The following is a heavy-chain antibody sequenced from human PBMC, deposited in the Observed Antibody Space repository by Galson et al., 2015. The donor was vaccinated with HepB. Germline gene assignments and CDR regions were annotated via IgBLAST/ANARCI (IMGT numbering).Heavy chain of an antibody. CDR1: GYNFTSYG. CDR3: ARDGYYYDSSGYYFNAFDI. V-gene: IGHV1-18*01. CDR2: ISPYNGNT. Sequence: SVKVSCKASGYNFTSYGISWVRQAPGQGLEWMGWISPYNGNTNYAQKLQGRVTMTTDTSTSTAYMELRSLRSDDTAVYYCARDGYYYDSSGYYFNAFDIWGQGTMVTVSS. D-gene: IGHD3-22*01. J-gene: IGHJ3*02.